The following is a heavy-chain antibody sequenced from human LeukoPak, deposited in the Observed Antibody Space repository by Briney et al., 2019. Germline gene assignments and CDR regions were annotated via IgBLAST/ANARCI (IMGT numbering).Heavy chain of an antibody. Sequence: ASVKVSCKASGYTFTGYYIHWVRQAPGQALKWMGRINPNSGVTNYAQKFQGRVTMTRDTSISTAYMELSRLRSDDTAVYYCARVLFRGYDWLGYWGQGTLVTVSS. J-gene: IGHJ4*02. CDR2: INPNSGVT. D-gene: IGHD5-12*01. V-gene: IGHV1-2*06. CDR3: ARVLFRGYDWLGY. CDR1: GYTFTGYY.